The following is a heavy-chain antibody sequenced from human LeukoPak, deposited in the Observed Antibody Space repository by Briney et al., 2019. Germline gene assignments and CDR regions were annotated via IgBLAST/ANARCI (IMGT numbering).Heavy chain of an antibody. CDR3: ARGVYIAAAQYGY. CDR2: IYYSGTT. CDR1: GGSISSYY. Sequence: PSETLSLTCTVSGGSISSYYWSWIRQPPGKGLEWIGYIYYSGTTNYNPSLKGRVTISVDTSKNQFSLKLSSVTAADTAVYYCARGVYIAAAQYGYWGQGTLVTVSS. V-gene: IGHV4-59*01. D-gene: IGHD6-13*01. J-gene: IGHJ4*02.